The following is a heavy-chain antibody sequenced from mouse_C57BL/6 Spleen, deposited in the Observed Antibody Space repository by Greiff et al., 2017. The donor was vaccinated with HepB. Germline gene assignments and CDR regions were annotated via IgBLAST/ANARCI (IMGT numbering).Heavy chain of an antibody. Sequence: VKLMESGAELVRPGASVKLSCKASGYTFTDYYINWVKQRPGQGLEWIARIYPGSGNTYYNEKFKGKATLTAEKSSSTAYMQLSSLTSEDSAVYFCARGDGNYLGWFAYWGQGTLVTVSA. CDR1: GYTFTDYY. J-gene: IGHJ3*01. V-gene: IGHV1-76*01. CDR3: ARGDGNYLGWFAY. D-gene: IGHD2-1*01. CDR2: IYPGSGNT.